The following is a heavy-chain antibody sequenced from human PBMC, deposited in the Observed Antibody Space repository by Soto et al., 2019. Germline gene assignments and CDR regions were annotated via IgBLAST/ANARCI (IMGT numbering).Heavy chain of an antibody. CDR2: INPNSVGT. D-gene: IGHD3-10*01. CDR3: AREPMVRAAHGFDI. Sequence: QVQQVQSGAEVKKPGASVKVSCKASGYTFTGHYMHWVRQAPGQGLEWMGWINPNSVGTNYPQKFQGRVTMTRDTSISTAYMELSRLRSDDTAVYYCAREPMVRAAHGFDIWGQGTMVTVSS. V-gene: IGHV1-2*02. CDR1: GYTFTGHY. J-gene: IGHJ3*02.